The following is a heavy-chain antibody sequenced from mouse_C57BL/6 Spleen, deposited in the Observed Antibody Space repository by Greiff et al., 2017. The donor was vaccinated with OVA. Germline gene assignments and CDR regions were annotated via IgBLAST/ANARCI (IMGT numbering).Heavy chain of an antibody. Sequence: EVQGVESGGGLVKPGGSLKLSCAASGFTFSSYTMSWVRQTPEKRLEWVATISGGGGNTYYPDSVKGRFTISSDNAKNTLYLQMSSLRSEDTALYYCARRTYYFDYWGQGTTLTVSS. CDR3: ARRTYYFDY. CDR1: GFTFSSYT. J-gene: IGHJ2*01. CDR2: ISGGGGNT. V-gene: IGHV5-9*01.